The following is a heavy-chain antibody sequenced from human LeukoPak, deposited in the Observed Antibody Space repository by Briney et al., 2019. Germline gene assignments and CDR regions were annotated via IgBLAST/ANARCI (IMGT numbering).Heavy chain of an antibody. CDR3: AREWELLRPVLYYFDY. CDR2: IKQDGSEK. CDR1: GFTFSSYW. J-gene: IGHJ4*02. D-gene: IGHD1-26*01. Sequence: GGSLRLSCAASGFTFSSYWMSWVRQAPGEGLEWVANIKQDGSEKYYVDSVKGRFTISRDNAKNSLYLQMNSLRAEDAAMYYCAREWELLRPVLYYFDYWGQGTLVTVSS. V-gene: IGHV3-7*01.